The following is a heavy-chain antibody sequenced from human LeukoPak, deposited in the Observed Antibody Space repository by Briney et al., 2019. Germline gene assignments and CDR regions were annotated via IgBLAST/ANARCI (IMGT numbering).Heavy chain of an antibody. Sequence: SSETLSLTCTVSGGSISSYYWSWIRQPAGKGLEWIGRISTSGSTNYNPSLKSRVTMSVDTSKNQFSLRLSSVTAADTAVYYCAREVVVVPAATYYYYYMDVWGKGTTVTVSS. CDR1: GGSISSYY. V-gene: IGHV4-4*07. D-gene: IGHD2-2*01. CDR3: AREVVVVPAATYYYYYMDV. CDR2: ISTSGST. J-gene: IGHJ6*03.